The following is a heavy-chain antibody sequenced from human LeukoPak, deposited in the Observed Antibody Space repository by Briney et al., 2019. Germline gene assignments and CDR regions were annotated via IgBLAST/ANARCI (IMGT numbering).Heavy chain of an antibody. J-gene: IGHJ5*02. CDR1: SGSISSGGYY. Sequence: PSQTLSLTCTVSSGSISSGGYYWSWIRQHPGKGLEWIGYIYYSGSTNYNPSLKSRVTISVDTSENQFSLKLTSVTAADTAVYYCAKYVSTGWFDPWGQGTLVTVSS. D-gene: IGHD5/OR15-5a*01. CDR2: IYYSGST. V-gene: IGHV4-61*08. CDR3: AKYVSTGWFDP.